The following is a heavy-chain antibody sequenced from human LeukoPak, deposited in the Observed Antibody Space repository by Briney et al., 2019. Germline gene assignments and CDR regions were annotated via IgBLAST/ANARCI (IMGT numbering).Heavy chain of an antibody. D-gene: IGHD3-9*01. Sequence: GGSLRLSCAASGFTFSSNYMSWVRQAPGKGLEWVSVIYSGGSTYYADSVKGRFTISRDNSKNTLYLQMNSLRAEDTAVYYCAREDILTGFEYWGQGTLVTVSS. CDR3: AREDILTGFEY. CDR2: IYSGGST. CDR1: GFTFSSNY. V-gene: IGHV3-53*01. J-gene: IGHJ4*02.